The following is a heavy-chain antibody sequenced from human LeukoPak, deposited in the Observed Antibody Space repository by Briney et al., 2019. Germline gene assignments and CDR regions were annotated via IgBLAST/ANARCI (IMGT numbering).Heavy chain of an antibody. CDR1: GGSISSSSYY. CDR3: ARDAYCSSTSCYGWGWFDP. J-gene: IGHJ5*02. V-gene: IGHV4-39*07. D-gene: IGHD2-2*01. CDR2: IYYSGST. Sequence: SETLSPTCTVSGGSISSSSYYWGWIRQPPGKGLEWIGSIYYSGSTYYNPSLKSRVTISVDTSKNQFSLKLSSVTAADTAVYYCARDAYCSSTSCYGWGWFDPWGQGTLVTVSS.